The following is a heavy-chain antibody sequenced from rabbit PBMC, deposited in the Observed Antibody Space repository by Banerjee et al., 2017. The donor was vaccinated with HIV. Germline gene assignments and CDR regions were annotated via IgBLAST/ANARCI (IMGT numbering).Heavy chain of an antibody. D-gene: IGHD1-1*01. V-gene: IGHV1S43*01. CDR2: IYTSSGST. CDR1: GIDFSSYYY. Sequence: QQQLEESGGGLVTPGGTLTLTCKASGIDFSSYYYLCWVRPAPGKGLELIACIYTSSGSTWYASWVNGRFTISKSTSLNTVDLKMTSLTVADTATYFCARDLASVIGWNFDLWGLGTLVTVS. J-gene: IGHJ4*01. CDR3: ARDLASVIGWNFDL.